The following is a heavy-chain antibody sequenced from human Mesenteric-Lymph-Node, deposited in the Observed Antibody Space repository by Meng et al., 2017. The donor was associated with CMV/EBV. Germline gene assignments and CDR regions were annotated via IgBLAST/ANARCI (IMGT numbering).Heavy chain of an antibody. CDR3: AKDIPPWNFDL. V-gene: IGHV3-23*03. D-gene: IGHD2-2*02. CDR2: IYSGGSTT. Sequence: GESLKISCAASGFTFNNYAMTWVRQAPGKGLEWVSTIYSGGSTTYYADSVQGRFTISRDDSKNTLYLQINSLRAEDTAVYYCAKDIPPWNFDLWGRGTLVTVSS. CDR1: GFTFNNYA. J-gene: IGHJ2*01.